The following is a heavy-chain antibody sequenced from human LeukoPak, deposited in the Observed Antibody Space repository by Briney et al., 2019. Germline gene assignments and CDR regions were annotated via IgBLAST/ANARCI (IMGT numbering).Heavy chain of an antibody. CDR2: ISGSGGST. CDR3: AKDLAIYDSIYFDY. D-gene: IGHD3-22*01. CDR1: GFTFSSYA. J-gene: IGHJ4*02. Sequence: HPGGSLRLSCAASGFTFSSYAMSWVRQPPGKGLEWVSAISGSGGSTYYADSVKGRFTISRDNSKITLYLLMNSVRAEDTAVYYCAKDLAIYDSIYFDYWGQGTLVTVSS. V-gene: IGHV3-23*01.